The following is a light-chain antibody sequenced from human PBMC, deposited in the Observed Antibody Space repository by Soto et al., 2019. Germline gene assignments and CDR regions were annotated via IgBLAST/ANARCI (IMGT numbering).Light chain of an antibody. Sequence: QSVPTQPPSASGSPGQSVTISCTGTSSDVGGYNYVSWYQQHPGKAPKLMIYEVTKRPSGVPDRFSGSKSGNTASLTVSGLQAEDEADYYCNSDAGARVVFGGGTKLTVL. V-gene: IGLV2-8*01. CDR3: NSDAGARVV. CDR1: SSDVGGYNY. CDR2: EVT. J-gene: IGLJ2*01.